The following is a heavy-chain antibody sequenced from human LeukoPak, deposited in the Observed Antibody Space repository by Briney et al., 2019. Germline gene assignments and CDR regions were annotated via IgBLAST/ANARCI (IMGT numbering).Heavy chain of an antibody. CDR3: ARAQEADAFDI. V-gene: IGHV3-48*01. Sequence: GGSLRLSCAASGFTFSSFSMNWVRQAPGKGLEWISYISSSAGTIYYADSVKGRFTISRDNAKNSLYLQMNSLRAEDTAVYYCARAQEADAFDIWGQGTMVTVSS. CDR1: GFTFSSFS. J-gene: IGHJ3*02. CDR2: ISSSAGTI.